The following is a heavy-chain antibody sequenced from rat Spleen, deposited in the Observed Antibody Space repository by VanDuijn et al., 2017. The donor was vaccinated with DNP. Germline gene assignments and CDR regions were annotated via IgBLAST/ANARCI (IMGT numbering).Heavy chain of an antibody. D-gene: IGHD1-11*01. CDR3: ARWGLNYGAWYFDF. CDR2: IKYSGST. CDR1: GYSITSHY. V-gene: IGHV3-1*01. J-gene: IGHJ1*01. Sequence: EVQLQESGPGLVKPSQSLSLTCSVTGYSITSHYWGWIRKFPGNKMEWLGHIKYSGSTSYSPSLKSQISITRDTSKNQFFLQLNSVTTEDTATYYCARWGLNYGAWYFDFWGPGTMVTVSS.